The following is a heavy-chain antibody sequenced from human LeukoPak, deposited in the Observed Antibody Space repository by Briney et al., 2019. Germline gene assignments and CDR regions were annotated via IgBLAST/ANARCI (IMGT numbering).Heavy chain of an antibody. D-gene: IGHD3-22*01. J-gene: IGHJ3*02. CDR3: ARDQNYYDSSGYFAGHAFDI. Sequence: GGSLRLSCAASGFTFSSYSMNWVRQAPGKGLEWVSSISSSSSYIYYADSVKGRSTISRDNAKNSLYLQMNSLRAEDTAVYYCARDQNYYDSSGYFAGHAFDIWGQGTMVTVSS. V-gene: IGHV3-21*01. CDR2: ISSSSSYI. CDR1: GFTFSSYS.